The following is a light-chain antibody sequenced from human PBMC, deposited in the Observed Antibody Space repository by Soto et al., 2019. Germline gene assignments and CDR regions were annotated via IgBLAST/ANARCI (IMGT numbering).Light chain of an antibody. CDR1: SSDVGGYNF. V-gene: IGLV2-14*03. Sequence: QSALTQPASVSGSPGQSITISCTGTSSDVGGYNFVSWYQQHPGKAPKLMIYDVTNRPSGVSNRFSGSKSGNTASLTISGLQAEDEADYYCSSYTDSSTLGVFGTGTKLTVL. CDR3: SSYTDSSTLGV. CDR2: DVT. J-gene: IGLJ1*01.